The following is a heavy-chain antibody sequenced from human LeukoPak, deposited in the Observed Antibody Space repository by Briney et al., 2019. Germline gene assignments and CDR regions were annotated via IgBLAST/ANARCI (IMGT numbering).Heavy chain of an antibody. CDR3: AKDGVSGSYRNWFDP. D-gene: IGHD1-26*01. J-gene: IGHJ5*02. V-gene: IGHV3-53*01. CDR1: GFTVSNNY. Sequence: GGSLRLSCAASGFTVSNNYMSWVRQAPGKGLEWVSVIYSGGSTYYADSVKGRFTISRDNSKNTLYLQMNSLRAEDTAVYYCAKDGVSGSYRNWFDPWGQGTLVTVSS. CDR2: IYSGGST.